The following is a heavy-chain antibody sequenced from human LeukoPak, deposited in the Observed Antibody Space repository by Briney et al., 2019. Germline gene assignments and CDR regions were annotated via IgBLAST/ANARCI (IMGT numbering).Heavy chain of an antibody. CDR2: IYYSGST. D-gene: IGHD5-18*01. V-gene: IGHV4-31*03. CDR1: GGSISSGGYY. CDR3: ARDRGYSYGYFDY. J-gene: IGHJ4*02. Sequence: SQTLSLTCTVSGGSISSGGYYWSWIRHHPGKGLEWIGYIYYSGSTYYNPSLKSRVSISVDTSKNQFSLKLSSVTAADTAVYYCARDRGYSYGYFDYWGQGTLVTVSS.